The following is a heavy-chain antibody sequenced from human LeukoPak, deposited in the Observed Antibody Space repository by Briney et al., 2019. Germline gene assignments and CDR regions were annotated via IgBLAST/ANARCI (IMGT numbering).Heavy chain of an antibody. CDR1: GYTLIELS. CDR2: FDPEDGET. CDR3: ATVRHSPRAYYGSYFDY. D-gene: IGHD3-10*01. Sequence: ASVKVSCKVSGYTLIELSMHWVRQAPGKGLEWMGGFDPEDGETIYAQKFQGRVTMTEDTSTDTAYMELSSLRSEDTAVYYCATVRHSPRAYYGSYFDYWGQGTLVTVSS. V-gene: IGHV1-24*01. J-gene: IGHJ4*02.